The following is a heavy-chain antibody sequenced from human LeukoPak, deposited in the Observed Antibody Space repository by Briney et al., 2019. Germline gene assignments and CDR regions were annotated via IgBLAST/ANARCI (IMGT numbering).Heavy chain of an antibody. CDR2: VYYTGST. Sequence: SETLSLTCTVSGGSITSYFWSWIRQPPGKGLEWIGYVYYTGSTSYNPSLKSRVTISVDKSKNQFSLRLSSVTAADTAVYYCASLTTVTRGYNWFDPWGQGTLVTVSS. CDR1: GGSITSYF. CDR3: ASLTTVTRGYNWFDP. V-gene: IGHV4-59*12. D-gene: IGHD4-17*01. J-gene: IGHJ5*02.